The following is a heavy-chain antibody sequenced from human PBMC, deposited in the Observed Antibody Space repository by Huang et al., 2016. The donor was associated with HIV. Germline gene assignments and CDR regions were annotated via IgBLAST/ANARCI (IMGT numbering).Heavy chain of an antibody. CDR2: INAGSGLM. CDR1: GFRFSSYS. V-gene: IGHV3-21*06. CDR3: ARLGYHNDGRGFSNAFDI. Sequence: EVQLVESGGGLVKPGGSLRLSCEATGFRFSSYSMNWVRQAPVKGLEWVSSINAGSGLMNYADSLKGRFTVSRDNGKNSLYLQIDNLRAEDTAIYYCARLGYHNDGRGFSNAFDIWGPGTVVTVFS. J-gene: IGHJ3*02. D-gene: IGHD3-22*01.